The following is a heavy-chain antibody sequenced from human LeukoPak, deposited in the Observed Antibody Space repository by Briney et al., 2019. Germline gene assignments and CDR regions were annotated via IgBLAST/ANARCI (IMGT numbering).Heavy chain of an antibody. J-gene: IGHJ4*02. CDR3: ARDLTSIAAAGTGAN. D-gene: IGHD6-13*01. CDR1: GFTFNNYA. V-gene: IGHV3-23*01. CDR2: ISGSGAGT. Sequence: GGSLRLSCAASGFTFNNYAMTWVRQAPGKGLEWVSGISGSGAGTYYADSVKGRFTISRDNSKNTLYLQMNSLRAEDTAVYYCARDLTSIAAAGTGANWGQGTLVTVSS.